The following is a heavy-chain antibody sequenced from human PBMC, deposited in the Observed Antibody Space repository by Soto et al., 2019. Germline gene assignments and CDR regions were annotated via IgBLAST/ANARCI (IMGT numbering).Heavy chain of an antibody. CDR1: GGTFSSYA. Sequence: SVKVSCKASGGTFSSYAISWVRQAPGQGLEWMGGIIPIFGTANYAQKFQGRVTITADESTSTAYMELSSLRSEDTAVYYCARARIVGATGALFDYWGQGTLVTVSS. CDR2: IIPIFGTA. J-gene: IGHJ4*02. V-gene: IGHV1-69*13. D-gene: IGHD1-26*01. CDR3: ARARIVGATGALFDY.